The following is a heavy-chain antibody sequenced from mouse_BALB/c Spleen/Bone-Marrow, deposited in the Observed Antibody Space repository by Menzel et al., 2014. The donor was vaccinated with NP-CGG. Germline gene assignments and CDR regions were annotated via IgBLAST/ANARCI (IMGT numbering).Heavy chain of an antibody. Sequence: VQLQQSGAELVKPGASVKLFCTASGFNINDTYMHWVKQRPEQGLEWIGWIDPEHGDTEYAPMIERKAAMTAHTSSITVYLQLSSLTLEDTPVYYCNARNYKNKGYAMNNWGQETLASVST. D-gene: IGHD2-12*01. J-gene: IGHJ4*01. CDR2: IDPEHGDT. CDR3: NARNYKNKGYAMNN. V-gene: IGHV14-4*02. CDR1: GFNINDTY.